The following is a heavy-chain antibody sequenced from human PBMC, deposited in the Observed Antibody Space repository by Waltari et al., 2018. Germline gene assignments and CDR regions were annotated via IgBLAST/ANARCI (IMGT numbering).Heavy chain of an antibody. CDR2: IRSSGSAT. CDR1: GFTFSTYD. CDR3: ARWFRESGNIYGYWYFDL. D-gene: IGHD3-10*01. Sequence: EVQLVDSGGGLVQPGGSLRLSCAASGFTFSTYDMNWVRQAPGKGLEWVAYIRSSGSATYYADSVRGRFTISRDNGKNSLFLQMNSLRAEDTAVYYCARWFRESGNIYGYWYFDLWGRGTLVTVSS. V-gene: IGHV3-48*03. J-gene: IGHJ2*01.